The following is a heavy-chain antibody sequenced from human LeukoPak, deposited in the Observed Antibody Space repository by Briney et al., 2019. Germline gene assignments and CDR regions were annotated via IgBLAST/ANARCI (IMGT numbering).Heavy chain of an antibody. J-gene: IGHJ4*02. CDR2: INGDVRFT. Sequence: PGGSLRLSCAASGFTFSSYWMHWVRQAPGKGLVCVSRINGDVRFTIYAASVKGPFTISRDNAKNTLYLQMNSLRAEDTAVYYCARGLPYDSSGYYPFDYWGQGTLVTVSS. CDR3: ARGLPYDSSGYYPFDY. CDR1: GFTFSSYW. D-gene: IGHD3-22*01. V-gene: IGHV3-74*01.